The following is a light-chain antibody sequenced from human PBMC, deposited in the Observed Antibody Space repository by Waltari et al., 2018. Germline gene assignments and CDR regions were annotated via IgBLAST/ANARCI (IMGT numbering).Light chain of an antibody. CDR1: RSDIGAYNL. CDR2: EAT. Sequence: QSVLPQPASVSGSPGQSITISCTGTRSDIGAYNLVSWFQQLPGQAPRLLISEATKRPSGVSYRFSGSKSGNTASLSISDLQAEDEADYYCCSYVGGSRVLFGGGTKLTV. CDR3: CSYVGGSRVL. J-gene: IGLJ2*01. V-gene: IGLV2-23*01.